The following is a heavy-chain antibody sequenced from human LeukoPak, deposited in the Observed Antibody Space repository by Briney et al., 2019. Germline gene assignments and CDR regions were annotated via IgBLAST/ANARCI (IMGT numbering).Heavy chain of an antibody. CDR1: GFTFSTYA. CDR3: AKAKITLIVVANPNSGALDI. D-gene: IGHD3-22*01. CDR2: ITNSGDST. J-gene: IGHJ3*02. Sequence: GGSLRLSCAASGFTFSTYAMAWVRQAPGKGLEWVSVITNSGDSTWYPDSVKGRFTISRDNSKNTLYLEMNSLRVEDTAVYYCAKAKITLIVVANPNSGALDIWGQGTMVTVSS. V-gene: IGHV3-23*01.